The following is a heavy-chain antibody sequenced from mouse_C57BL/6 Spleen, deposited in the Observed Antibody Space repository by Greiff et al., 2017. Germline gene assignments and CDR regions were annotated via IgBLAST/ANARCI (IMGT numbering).Heavy chain of an antibody. CDR3: ARDGPSKEVYFDY. Sequence: QVQLQQSGAELVKPGASVKLSCKASGYTFTSYWMHWVKQRPGQGLEWIGMIHPNSGSTNYNEKFKSKATLTVDKSSSTAYMQLSSLTSEDSAVYYCARDGPSKEVYFDYWGQGTTLTVSS. CDR2: IHPNSGST. V-gene: IGHV1-64*01. CDR1: GYTFTSYW. D-gene: IGHD1-3*01. J-gene: IGHJ2*01.